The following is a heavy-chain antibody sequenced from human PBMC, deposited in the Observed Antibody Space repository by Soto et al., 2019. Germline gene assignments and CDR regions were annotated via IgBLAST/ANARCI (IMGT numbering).Heavy chain of an antibody. J-gene: IGHJ6*02. V-gene: IGHV6-1*01. CDR3: ARDLESSSWYGGYYYYYGMDV. CDR2: TYYRPKWYN. Sequence: SETLSLTCAISGDSVSSSSAAWNWIRQSPSRGLEWLGRTYYRPKWYNDYAVSVKSRITINPDTSKNQFSLQLNSVTPEDTAVYYCARDLESSSWYGGYYYYYGMDVWGQGTTVTVSS. D-gene: IGHD6-13*01. CDR1: GDSVSSSSAA.